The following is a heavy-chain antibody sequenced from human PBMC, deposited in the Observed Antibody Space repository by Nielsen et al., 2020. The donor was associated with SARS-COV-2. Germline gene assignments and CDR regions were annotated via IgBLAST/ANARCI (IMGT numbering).Heavy chain of an antibody. CDR3: AKFGVYSSSWYGGDDAFDI. CDR2: ISWNSGSI. V-gene: IGHV3-9*01. Sequence: SLKISCAASGFTFDDYAMHWVRQAPGKGLEWVSGISWNSGSIGYADSVKGRFTISRDNAKNSLYLQMNSLRAEDTALYYCAKFGVYSSSWYGGDDAFDIWGQGTMVTVSS. D-gene: IGHD6-13*01. J-gene: IGHJ3*02. CDR1: GFTFDDYA.